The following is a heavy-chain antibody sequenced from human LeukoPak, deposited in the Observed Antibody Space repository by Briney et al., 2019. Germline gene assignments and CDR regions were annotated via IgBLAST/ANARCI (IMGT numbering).Heavy chain of an antibody. CDR3: ARDGIGSYGSDY. CDR1: GGTFSSYA. V-gene: IGHV1-69*01. D-gene: IGHD5-18*01. J-gene: IGHJ4*02. CDR2: IIPIFGTA. Sequence: VASVKVSCKASGGTFSSYAISWVRQAPGQGLEWMGGIIPIFGTANSAQKFQGRVTITADESTSTAYMELSSLRSEDTAVYYCARDGIGSYGSDYWGQGTLVTVSS.